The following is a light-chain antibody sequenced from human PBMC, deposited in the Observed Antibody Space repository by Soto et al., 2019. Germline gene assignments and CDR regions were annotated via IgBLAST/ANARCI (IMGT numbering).Light chain of an antibody. CDR2: DAS. V-gene: IGKV3-20*01. Sequence: EVVLTQSPATLSLSPGERATLSCRASQSIRTSLAWYQQKPGQAPRLVIFDASNRATGIPDRFSGSGSGTDFTLTISRLEPEDFAVYYCQQYGSSGTFGQGTKVDIK. CDR1: QSIRTS. CDR3: QQYGSSGT. J-gene: IGKJ1*01.